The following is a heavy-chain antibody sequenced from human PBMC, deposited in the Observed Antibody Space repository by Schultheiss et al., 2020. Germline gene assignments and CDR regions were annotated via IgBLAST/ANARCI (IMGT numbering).Heavy chain of an antibody. D-gene: IGHD1-26*01. J-gene: IGHJ4*02. CDR2: IGTAGDT. CDR3: AKLIREWDVVFQY. CDR1: GFTFSSYD. Sequence: GGSLRLSCAASGFTFSSYDMHWVRQATGKGLEWVSAIGTAGDTYYPGSVKGRFTISRDNSKNTLTLQMSSLRPEDTAVYYCAKLIREWDVVFQYWGQGTLVTVSS. V-gene: IGHV3-13*01.